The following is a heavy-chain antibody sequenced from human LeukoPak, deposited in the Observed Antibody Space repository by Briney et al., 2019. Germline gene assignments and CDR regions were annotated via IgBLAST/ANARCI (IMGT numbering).Heavy chain of an antibody. D-gene: IGHD2-15*01. J-gene: IGHJ3*01. V-gene: IGHV4-30-4*01. CDR2: IYNRGST. Sequence: SETLSLTCAVYGGSFSGYYWSWIRQPPGKGLEWMGYIYNRGSTYYNPSLKSRVTISLDTSRNQFSLRLSSVTAADTAMYYCARDCSGGSCYGALDAWGQGTMVTVSS. CDR3: ARDCSGGSCYGALDA. CDR1: GGSFSGYY.